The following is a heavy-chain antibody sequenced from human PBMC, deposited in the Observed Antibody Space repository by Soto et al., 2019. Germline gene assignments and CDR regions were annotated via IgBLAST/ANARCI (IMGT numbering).Heavy chain of an antibody. V-gene: IGHV2-5*01. CDR1: GFSLTTRGMT. Sequence: QITLKESGPTLVQPTQTLTLTCTVSGFSLTTRGMTLGWIRQPPGRAPEWLALSTQYSPSLQSRLTCTKDTSKNQVVLTMTNMDPVDTATYYCTLRQDTSRGPIYWGQGIMVTVSS. CDR3: TLRQDTSRGPIY. J-gene: IGHJ4*02. CDR2: ST. D-gene: IGHD6-13*01.